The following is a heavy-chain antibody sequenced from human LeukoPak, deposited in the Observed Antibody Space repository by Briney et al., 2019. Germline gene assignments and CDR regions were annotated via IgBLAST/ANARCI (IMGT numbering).Heavy chain of an antibody. CDR1: GFAFDTYS. V-gene: IGHV3-21*01. CDR2: ISSWSSFI. D-gene: IGHD2-2*01. CDR3: ARAGSTNSWFDP. Sequence: GGSLRLSCAASGFAFDTYSMTWVRQAPGKGLEWVSSISSWSSFIYSADSVTGRFTISRDNAKNSLYLQMNSLRAEDTAVYYCARAGSTNSWFDPWGQGTLVIVFS. J-gene: IGHJ5*02.